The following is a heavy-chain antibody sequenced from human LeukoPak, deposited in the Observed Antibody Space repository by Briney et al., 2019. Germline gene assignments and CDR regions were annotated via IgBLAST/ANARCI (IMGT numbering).Heavy chain of an antibody. CDR1: GGSISSSSYY. CDR3: ARDLEYGGNSGGPS. CDR2: IYYSGST. Sequence: PSETLSLTCTVSGGSISSSSYYWGWIRQPPGKGLEWIGSIYYSGSTYYNPSLKSRVTISVDTSKNQFSLKLSSVTAADTAVYYCARDLEYGGNSGGPSWGQGTLVTVSS. V-gene: IGHV4-39*07. D-gene: IGHD4-23*01. J-gene: IGHJ5*02.